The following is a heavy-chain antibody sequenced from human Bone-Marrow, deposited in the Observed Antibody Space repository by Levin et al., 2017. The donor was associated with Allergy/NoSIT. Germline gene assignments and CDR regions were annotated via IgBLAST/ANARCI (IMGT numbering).Heavy chain of an antibody. CDR1: GGSISSYY. Sequence: KAGGSLRLSCTVSGGSISSYYWSWIRQPPGKGLEWIGYIYYSGSTNYNPSLKSRVTISVDTSKNQFSLKLSSVTAAETAVYYCARDNSWAAAGLNWFDPWGQGTLVTVSS. CDR2: IYYSGST. J-gene: IGHJ5*02. CDR3: ARDNSWAAAGLNWFDP. D-gene: IGHD6-13*01. V-gene: IGHV4-59*01.